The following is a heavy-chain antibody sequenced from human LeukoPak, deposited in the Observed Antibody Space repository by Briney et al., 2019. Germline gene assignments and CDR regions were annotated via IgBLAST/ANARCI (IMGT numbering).Heavy chain of an antibody. Sequence: ESGPTLVKPTQTLTLTCSFSGFSLTTSGVGVGWIRQPPGKALEWLALIYWDEDKRYSPSLKSRLTITKDTSKNQVVLTMTNMDPVDTATYYCSHRGVLIPYFDYWGQGALVTVSS. CDR2: IYWDEDK. CDR3: SHRGVLIPYFDY. CDR1: GFSLTTSGVG. V-gene: IGHV2-5*02. D-gene: IGHD3-16*01. J-gene: IGHJ4*02.